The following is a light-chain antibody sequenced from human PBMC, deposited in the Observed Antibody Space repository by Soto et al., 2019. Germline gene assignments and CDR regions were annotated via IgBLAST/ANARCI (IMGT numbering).Light chain of an antibody. CDR3: QQYNSYWT. Sequence: DIQMTQSPSTLSASVGDRVTITCRASQSISSWLAWYQQKPGKAPKLLIYKASSLESGVPSGFSGSGSGTEFTLTISSLQPEDFATYYCQQYNSYWTFGQGSKVDIK. V-gene: IGKV1-5*03. J-gene: IGKJ1*01. CDR1: QSISSW. CDR2: KAS.